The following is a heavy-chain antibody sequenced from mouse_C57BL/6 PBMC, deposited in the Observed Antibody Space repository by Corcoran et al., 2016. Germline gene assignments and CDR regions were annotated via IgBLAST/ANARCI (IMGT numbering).Heavy chain of an antibody. V-gene: IGHV9-3*01. CDR2: INTYSGVP. CDR3: ARKEDLSSWYFDV. Sequence: QIQLVQSGPELKKPGETVKISCKASGYTFTTYGMSWVKQAPGKGLKWMGWINTYSGVPTYADDFKGRFAFSLETSASTAYLQINNLKNEDTATYFCARKEDLSSWYFDVWGTGTTVTVSS. CDR1: GYTFTTYG. J-gene: IGHJ1*03.